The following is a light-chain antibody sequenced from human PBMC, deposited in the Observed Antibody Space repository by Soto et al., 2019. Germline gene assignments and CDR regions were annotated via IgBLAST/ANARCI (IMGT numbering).Light chain of an antibody. CDR2: NNN. Sequence: QSVLTQPPSVSGAPGQWITISCTGSSSNVGAGYDVHWYQRLPGTAPKVIIYNNNNRPSGVPDRFSGSKSGTAASLAITGVQAEDEADYYCQSYYSSRSGSYVFGTGTKVTVL. J-gene: IGLJ1*01. CDR3: QSYYSSRSGSYV. CDR1: SSNVGAGYD. V-gene: IGLV1-40*01.